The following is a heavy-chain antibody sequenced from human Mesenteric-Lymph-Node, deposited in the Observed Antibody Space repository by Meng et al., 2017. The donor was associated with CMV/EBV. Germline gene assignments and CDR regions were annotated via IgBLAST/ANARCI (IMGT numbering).Heavy chain of an antibody. CDR3: AKDFKGHFTMDV. CDR2: IKNDGGDDEK. J-gene: IGHJ6*02. V-gene: IGHV3-30*02. CDR1: GFTLATYN. Sequence: GGSLRLSCAASGFTLATYNIHWVRQAPGKGLEWVTIIKNDGGDDEKYYADSVKGRFTISGDYSQNTLYLQTNSLRAEDTAVYYCAKDFKGHFTMDVWGQGTTVTVSS.